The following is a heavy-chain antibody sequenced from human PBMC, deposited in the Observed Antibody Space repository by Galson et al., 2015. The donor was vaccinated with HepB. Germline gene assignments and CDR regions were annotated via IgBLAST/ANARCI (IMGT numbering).Heavy chain of an antibody. V-gene: IGHV3-49*03. D-gene: IGHD3-10*01. Sequence: SLRLSCAASGFTFGDYAMSWFRQAPGKGLEWVGFIRSKAYGGTTEYAASVKGRFTISRDDSKSIAYLQMNSLKTEDTAVYYCTRDPEYYGSGILFDYWGQGTLVTVSS. CDR3: TRDPEYYGSGILFDY. CDR1: GFTFGDYA. J-gene: IGHJ4*02. CDR2: IRSKAYGGTT.